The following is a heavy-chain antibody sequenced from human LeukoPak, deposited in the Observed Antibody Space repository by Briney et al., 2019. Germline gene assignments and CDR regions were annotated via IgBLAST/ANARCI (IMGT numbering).Heavy chain of an antibody. J-gene: IGHJ5*02. V-gene: IGHV4-34*01. Sequence: SSETLSLTCAVYGGSFRGYYWSWIRQPPGKGLEWIGEINHSGSTNYNPSLKSRVTISVDTSKNQFSLKLSSVTAADTAVYYCAKRYYDFWSGYYSGWFDPWGQGTLVTVSS. CDR3: AKRYYDFWSGYYSGWFDP. CDR2: INHSGST. D-gene: IGHD3-3*01. CDR1: GGSFRGYY.